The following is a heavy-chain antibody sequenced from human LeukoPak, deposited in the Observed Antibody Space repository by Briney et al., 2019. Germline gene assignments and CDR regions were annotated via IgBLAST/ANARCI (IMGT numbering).Heavy chain of an antibody. Sequence: PSETLSLTCTVSGGSVSSGSYYWSWIRQPPGKGLEWIGYIHYSGSTNYNPSLKSRVTISVDTSKNQFSLKLSSVTAADTAVYYCARVQVDIVVVPAAMSTRYYYYGMDVWGQGTTVTVSS. CDR2: IHYSGST. J-gene: IGHJ6*02. CDR3: ARVQVDIVVVPAAMSTRYYYYGMDV. D-gene: IGHD2-2*01. V-gene: IGHV4-61*01. CDR1: GGSVSSGSYY.